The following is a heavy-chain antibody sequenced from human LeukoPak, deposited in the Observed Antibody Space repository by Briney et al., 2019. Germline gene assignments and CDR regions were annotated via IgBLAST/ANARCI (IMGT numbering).Heavy chain of an antibody. D-gene: IGHD4-17*01. CDR2: IIPIFGTA. J-gene: IGHJ4*02. Sequence: SVKVSCKASGGTFSSYAISWVRQAPGQGLEGMGGIIPIFGTANYAQKFQGRVTITTDESTSTAYMELSSLRSEDTAVYYCARVYGDHQDLKYYFDYWGQGTLVTVSS. V-gene: IGHV1-69*05. CDR3: ARVYGDHQDLKYYFDY. CDR1: GGTFSSYA.